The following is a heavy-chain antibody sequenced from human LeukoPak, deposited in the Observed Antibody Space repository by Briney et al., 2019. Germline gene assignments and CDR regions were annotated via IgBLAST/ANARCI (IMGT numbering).Heavy chain of an antibody. V-gene: IGHV1-69*05. CDR2: IIPIFGTA. Sequence: SVKVSCKASGGTFSSYAISWVRQAPGQGLEWMGGIIPIFGTANYAQKLQGRVTMTTDTSTSTAYMELRSLRSDDTAVYYCARDSGVGATEYYFDYWGQGTLVTVSS. J-gene: IGHJ4*02. CDR1: GGTFSSYA. D-gene: IGHD1-26*01. CDR3: ARDSGVGATEYYFDY.